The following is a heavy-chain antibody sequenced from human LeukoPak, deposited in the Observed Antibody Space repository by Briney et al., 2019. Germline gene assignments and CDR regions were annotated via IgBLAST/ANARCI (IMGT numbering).Heavy chain of an antibody. V-gene: IGHV3-23*01. CDR3: AGGRRHLVHGPLDY. J-gene: IGHJ4*02. CDR1: GITFSSYA. D-gene: IGHD6-13*01. Sequence: GGSLRLSCAASGITFSSYAMSWVRQAPGKGLEWVSSISGSGGSTYCADSVKGRFTISRDNSKNMLYLQMNSLRAEGTAVYYCAGGRRHLVHGPLDYWGQGTLVTVSS. CDR2: ISGSGGST.